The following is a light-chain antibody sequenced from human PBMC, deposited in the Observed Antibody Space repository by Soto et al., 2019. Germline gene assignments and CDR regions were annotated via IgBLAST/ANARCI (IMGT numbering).Light chain of an antibody. J-gene: IGKJ5*01. CDR1: QSLSSN. CDR3: QQYNNWPKVT. Sequence: EIVMTQSPATLSVSPGDRATLSCRASQSLSSNLAWYQQKPGQTPRLLIYGASTRATGIPDRFSGSGSGTEFTLTISSLQSEDFAVYYCQQYNNWPKVTFGQGTRLEIK. V-gene: IGKV3-15*01. CDR2: GAS.